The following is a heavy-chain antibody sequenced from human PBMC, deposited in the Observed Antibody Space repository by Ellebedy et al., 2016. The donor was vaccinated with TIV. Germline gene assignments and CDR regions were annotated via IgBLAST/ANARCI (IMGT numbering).Heavy chain of an antibody. J-gene: IGHJ4*02. Sequence: GESLKISXSASGFNFSTNAMHWVRQARGRGLEFVSAVDSNGGTTYYADSVKGRFTISRDNFKNTLYLQMSSLRPEDTAIYYCLRLGFGEFGVYWGQGALVTVSS. CDR3: LRLGFGEFGVY. CDR1: GFNFSTNA. CDR2: VDSNGGTT. V-gene: IGHV3-64D*06. D-gene: IGHD3-10*01.